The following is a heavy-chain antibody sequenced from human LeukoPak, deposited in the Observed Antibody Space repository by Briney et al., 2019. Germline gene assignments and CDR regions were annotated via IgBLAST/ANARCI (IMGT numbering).Heavy chain of an antibody. CDR1: GGSISSYY. CDR2: IYTSGST. CDR3: AIKAVAGSSGYFDY. J-gene: IGHJ4*02. V-gene: IGHV4-4*07. Sequence: SETLSLTCTVSGGSISSYYWSWIRQPAGKGLEWIGRIYTSGSTNYNPSLKSRVTMSVDTSKNQFSLKLSSVTAADTAVYYCAIKAVAGSSGYFDYWGQGTLVTVSS. D-gene: IGHD6-19*01.